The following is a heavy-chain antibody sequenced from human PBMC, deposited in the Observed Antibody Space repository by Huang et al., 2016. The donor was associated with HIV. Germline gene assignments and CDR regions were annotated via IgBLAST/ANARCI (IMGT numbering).Heavy chain of an antibody. CDR3: AKPSGDYEFFDF. CDR1: GFMFSTFG. Sequence: QVHLEESGGGVVQPGRPLRLSCTASGFMFSTFGIDWVRQGPGKRLEWEAGISNDGSRKYYVDSVKGRFTISRDNSKNIVYLQMNSLRPEDTAVYYCAKPSGDYEFFDFWGQGTVVTVSS. D-gene: IGHD4-17*01. V-gene: IGHV3-30*18. CDR2: ISNDGSRK. J-gene: IGHJ4*02.